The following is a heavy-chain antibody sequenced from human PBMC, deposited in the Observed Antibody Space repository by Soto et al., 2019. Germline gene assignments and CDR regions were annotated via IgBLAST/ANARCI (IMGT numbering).Heavy chain of an antibody. CDR1: GYVFTSSF. CDR2: INPSIGST. D-gene: IGHD1-26*01. V-gene: IGHV1-46*01. Sequence: QVQLVQSGAEVKKPGASVKVSCKASGYVFTSSFMHWVRQAPGQGLEWMAMINPSIGSTTYAHKFERRIAVTTDTSAATVYMDLSSLRSADTAIYYCAREVNSVIMSGDTEDYSGLDVWGQGTTVIVSS. J-gene: IGHJ6*02. CDR3: AREVNSVIMSGDTEDYSGLDV.